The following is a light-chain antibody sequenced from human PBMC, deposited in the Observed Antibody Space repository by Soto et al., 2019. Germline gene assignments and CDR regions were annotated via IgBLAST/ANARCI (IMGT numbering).Light chain of an antibody. V-gene: IGKV3-20*01. CDR1: RSISSTY. CDR3: QQYGGSPPYT. Sequence: EIVLTQSPGTLSLSPGERATLSCRASRSISSTYLAWYQQKPGQAPRLLIYGASSRATGIPDRFSGSVSGTDFNLTISRLEPEDFAVYYCQQYGGSPPYTFGQGTKLEIK. J-gene: IGKJ2*01. CDR2: GAS.